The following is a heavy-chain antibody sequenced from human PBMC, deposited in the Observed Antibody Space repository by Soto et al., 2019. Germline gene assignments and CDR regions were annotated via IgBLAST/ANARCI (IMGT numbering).Heavy chain of an antibody. CDR2: ISRTGSTI. CDR3: TRGRASLYDYASSGYSFGDY. CDR1: GFTFNIYE. Sequence: ALRLSCAVSGFTFNIYEMNWVRQAPGKGLEWVAYISRTGSTIYYADSVRGRFTISRDNAKNSLYLQMDSLRAEDTAVYYCTRGRASLYDYASSGYSFGDYCGQRTLVTVSS. V-gene: IGHV3-48*03. D-gene: IGHD3-22*01. J-gene: IGHJ4*02.